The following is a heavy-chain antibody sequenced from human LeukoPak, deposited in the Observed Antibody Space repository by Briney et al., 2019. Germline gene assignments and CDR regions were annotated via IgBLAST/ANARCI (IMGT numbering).Heavy chain of an antibody. V-gene: IGHV3-74*01. CDR1: GFTFSSYW. Sequence: GGSLRLSCAASGFTFSSYWVHWVRQVPEKGLVWVSRINSDGTDISYAASVKGRFTISRDNAKNTLYLQMNSLRVEDTAIYYCTKRGWADAFDIWGQGTMVTVSS. CDR2: INSDGTDI. CDR3: TKRGWADAFDI. D-gene: IGHD1-26*01. J-gene: IGHJ3*02.